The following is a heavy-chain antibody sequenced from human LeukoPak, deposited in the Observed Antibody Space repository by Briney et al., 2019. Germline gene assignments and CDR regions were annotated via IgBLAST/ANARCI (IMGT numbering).Heavy chain of an antibody. J-gene: IGHJ4*02. CDR2: IDGDGTLK. CDR3: ARDYSSGWFGKGAY. V-gene: IGHV3-21*06. D-gene: IGHD6-19*01. CDR1: GFTFRSYT. Sequence: MSGGCLRLSCSGSGFTFRSYTMTWVRQAPGKGLEWVSSIDGDGTLKYYADSLKGRFTISRDNANNSVYLQMNTLTADDSGLYFCARDYSSGWFGKGAYWGQGTRVLVSS.